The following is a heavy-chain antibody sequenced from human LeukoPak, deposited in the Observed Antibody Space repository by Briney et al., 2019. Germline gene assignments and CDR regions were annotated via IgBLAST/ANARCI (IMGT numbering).Heavy chain of an antibody. V-gene: IGHV4-38-2*02. Sequence: PSETLSLTCTVSGYSTSSGYYWGWIRQPPGKGLEWIGSIDHSGTTYYNPSLKSRVTISVDTSKNQFSLKLSSVTAADTAVYYCARLYNDFWSGYYQSWLDPWGQGTLVTVSS. D-gene: IGHD3-3*01. CDR1: GYSTSSGYY. CDR2: IDHSGTT. J-gene: IGHJ5*02. CDR3: ARLYNDFWSGYYQSWLDP.